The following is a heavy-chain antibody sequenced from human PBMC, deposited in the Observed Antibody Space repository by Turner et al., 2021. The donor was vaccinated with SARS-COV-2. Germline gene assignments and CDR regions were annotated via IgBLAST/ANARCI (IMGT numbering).Heavy chain of an antibody. CDR3: ARGEIRGVTGDY. CDR2: IDSGGTT. D-gene: IGHD3-10*01. CDR1: GFTVSNNY. V-gene: IGHV3-66*01. Sequence: EVQLVQSGGGLVQPGGSLRLSWTASGFTVSNNYMSWVRQGPGKGLEWVSLIDSGGTTKYADSVKGRFTISRDNSKNTLYLQMNSLRAEDTAVYYCARGEIRGVTGDYWGRGTLVTVSS. J-gene: IGHJ4*02.